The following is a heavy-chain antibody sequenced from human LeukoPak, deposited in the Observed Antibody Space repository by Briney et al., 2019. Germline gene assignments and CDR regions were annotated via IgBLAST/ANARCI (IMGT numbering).Heavy chain of an antibody. Sequence: ASVKVSCKTSGYTFTGYYMHWVRQAPGQGLEWMGWINPDSGGTNYAQKFQGRVTMTRDTSISTAYMELSRLRSDDTAIYYCARDYASLGSGDFDYWGQGTLVTVSS. V-gene: IGHV1-2*02. CDR2: INPDSGGT. CDR3: ARDYASLGSGDFDY. J-gene: IGHJ4*02. D-gene: IGHD3-10*01. CDR1: GYTFTGYY.